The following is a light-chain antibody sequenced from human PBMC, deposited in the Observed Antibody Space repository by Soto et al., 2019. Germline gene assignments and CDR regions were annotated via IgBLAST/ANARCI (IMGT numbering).Light chain of an antibody. CDR2: GAS. Sequence: EIVLTQSPGTLSLSPGERATLSCRASQSVSSSYLAWYQQKPGQAPRLLIYGASSRATGIPDRVSGSGSGTDFTLTISRLEREDFSVYYCQQYGSSRTFGQRTKVEIK. J-gene: IGKJ1*01. CDR1: QSVSSSY. V-gene: IGKV3-20*01. CDR3: QQYGSSRT.